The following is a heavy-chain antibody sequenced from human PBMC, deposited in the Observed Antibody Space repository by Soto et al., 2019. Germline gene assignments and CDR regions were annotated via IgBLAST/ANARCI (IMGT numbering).Heavy chain of an antibody. D-gene: IGHD3-16*01. Sequence: GPTLVNPTQTLTLTCTFSGVSLSTIGMGVGWIRQPPGKALEWLSLVYWDDDKRYSPSLKRRLTITKDTPKNQVVLTMTYMDPVDTATYYCANMLEGAFIDHWGQGTWVTVSS. CDR3: ANMLEGAFIDH. J-gene: IGHJ4*02. CDR1: GVSLSTIGMG. CDR2: VYWDDDK. V-gene: IGHV2-5*02.